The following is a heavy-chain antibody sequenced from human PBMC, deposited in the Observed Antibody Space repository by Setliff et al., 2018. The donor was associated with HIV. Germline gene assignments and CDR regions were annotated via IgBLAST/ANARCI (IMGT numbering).Heavy chain of an antibody. CDR1: GYTFTSYF. CDR3: ARAGGGATDQAFDI. Sequence: ASVKVSCKAFGYTFTSYFLHWARQAPGQGLEWLGIIDPNGGATNNAQKLQGRLTVTTDTSTGTLYMELSNLRSDDSAVYYCARAGGGATDQAFDIWGQGTMVTV. CDR2: IDPNGGAT. D-gene: IGHD2-2*01. V-gene: IGHV1-46*01. J-gene: IGHJ3*02.